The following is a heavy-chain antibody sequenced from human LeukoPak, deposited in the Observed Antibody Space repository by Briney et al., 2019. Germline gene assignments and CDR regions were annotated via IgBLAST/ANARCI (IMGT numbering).Heavy chain of an antibody. V-gene: IGHV1-24*01. J-gene: IGHJ4*02. CDR1: GYTLTELS. Sequence: ASVKVSCKVSGYTLTELSMHWVRQAPGKGLEWMGGFDPEDGETIYAQKFQGRVTMTEDTSTDTACMELNSLRSEDTAVYYCATVEYGAEQPFDYWGQGTLVTVSS. CDR2: FDPEDGET. D-gene: IGHD6-13*01. CDR3: ATVEYGAEQPFDY.